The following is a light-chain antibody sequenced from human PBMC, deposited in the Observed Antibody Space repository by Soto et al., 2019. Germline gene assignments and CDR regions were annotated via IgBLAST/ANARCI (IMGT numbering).Light chain of an antibody. Sequence: QSALTQPPSASGSPGQSVTISCTGTSSDIGVYDFVSWYQQHPGKAPKVIIYQVNKRPSGVPDRFSGSKSGNTASLTVSGLRPEDEADYFCSSFAGSYSPYVFGPGTKVTVL. J-gene: IGLJ1*01. V-gene: IGLV2-8*01. CDR1: SSDIGVYDF. CDR3: SSFAGSYSPYV. CDR2: QVN.